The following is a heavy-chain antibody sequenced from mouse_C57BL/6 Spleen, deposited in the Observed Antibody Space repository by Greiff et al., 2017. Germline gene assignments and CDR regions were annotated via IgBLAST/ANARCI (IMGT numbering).Heavy chain of an antibody. Sequence: QVQLKQSGPGLVQPSQSLSITCTVSGFSLTSYGVHWVRQSPGKGLEWLGVIWSGGSTDYNAAFISSLSISKDYSKSQVFFTMNSLQADDTAIYYFARGDWFAYWGQGTLVTVSA. J-gene: IGHJ3*01. CDR2: IWSGGST. CDR1: GFSLTSYG. CDR3: ARGDWFAY. V-gene: IGHV2-2*01.